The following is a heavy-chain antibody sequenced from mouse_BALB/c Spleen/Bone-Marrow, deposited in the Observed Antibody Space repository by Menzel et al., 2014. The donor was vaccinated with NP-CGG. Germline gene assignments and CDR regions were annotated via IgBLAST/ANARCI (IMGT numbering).Heavy chain of an antibody. Sequence: VQLQQSGPGLVQPSQSLSIICTVSGFSLTGNGVHWVRQSPGKGLEWLGVIWRGGSTDYNAAFMSRLTITKDNSKNQVFFKMNSLQGDDTAMYYCAKGGITTVWYFDVWGAGTTVTVSS. D-gene: IGHD1-1*01. CDR2: IWRGGST. J-gene: IGHJ1*01. V-gene: IGHV2-5*01. CDR3: AKGGITTVWYFDV. CDR1: GFSLTGNG.